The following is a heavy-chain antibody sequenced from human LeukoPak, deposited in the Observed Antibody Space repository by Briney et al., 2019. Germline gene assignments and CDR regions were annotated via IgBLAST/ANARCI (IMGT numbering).Heavy chain of an antibody. CDR2: INHSGST. Sequence: PSETLSLTCAVYGGSFSGYYWSWIRQPPGKGLEWIREINHSGSTNYNPSLKSRVTISVDTSKNQFSLKLSSVTAADTAVYYCALIVGLSMVYWGQGTLVTVSS. CDR1: GGSFSGYY. D-gene: IGHD3-10*01. J-gene: IGHJ4*02. CDR3: ALIVGLSMVY. V-gene: IGHV4-34*01.